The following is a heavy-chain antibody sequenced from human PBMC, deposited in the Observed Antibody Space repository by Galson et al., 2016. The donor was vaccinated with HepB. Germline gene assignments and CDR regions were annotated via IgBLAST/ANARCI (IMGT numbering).Heavy chain of an antibody. CDR1: GDSFTNYF. J-gene: IGHJ5*01. CDR2: LNPGGGST. V-gene: IGHV1-46*01. CDR3: ARDLASSPGDIVVVAAARNWFDS. D-gene: IGHD2-15*01. Sequence: SVKVSCKASGDSFTNYFIHWVRQAPGQGLQWVGLLNPGGGSTFYAQKFRGRVTLTRDAAASTVFMEVSSLTSEDTAVYYCARDLASSPGDIVVVAAARNWFDSWGQGTLVTVSS.